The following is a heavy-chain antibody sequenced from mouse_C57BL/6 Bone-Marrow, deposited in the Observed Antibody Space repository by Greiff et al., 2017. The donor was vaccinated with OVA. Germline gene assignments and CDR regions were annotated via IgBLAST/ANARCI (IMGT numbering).Heavy chain of an antibody. CDR2: IYPGSGNT. J-gene: IGHJ2*01. D-gene: IGHD3-2*02. CDR1: GYSFTSYY. CDR3: ARRRQLRPNYFDY. V-gene: IGHV1-66*01. Sequence: VQLQQSGPELVKPGASVKISCKASGYSFTSYYIHWVKQRPGQGLEWIGWIYPGSGNTKYNEKFKGKATLTADTSSSTAYMQLSSLTSEDSAVYYCARRRQLRPNYFDYWGQGTTLTVSS.